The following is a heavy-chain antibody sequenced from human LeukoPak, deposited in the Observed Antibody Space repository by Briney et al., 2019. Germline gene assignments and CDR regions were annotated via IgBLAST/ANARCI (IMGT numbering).Heavy chain of an antibody. V-gene: IGHV1-46*01. CDR2: INPSGGST. D-gene: IGHD3-10*01. CDR1: GYTFPSYY. Sequence: ASVKVSCKASGYTFPSYYMHWVRQAPGQGLEWMGIINPSGGSTRYAQKFQGRVTMTTDTSTSTAYMELRSLRSDDTAVYYCAREGQVLLWFGELFPFDYWGQGTLVTVSS. J-gene: IGHJ4*02. CDR3: AREGQVLLWFGELFPFDY.